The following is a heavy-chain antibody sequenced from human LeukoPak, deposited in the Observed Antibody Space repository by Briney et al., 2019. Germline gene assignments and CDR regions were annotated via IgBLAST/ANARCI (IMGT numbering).Heavy chain of an antibody. D-gene: IGHD5-24*01. Sequence: PSQSLSLTCTVSGVSISTGGYYWSWLRQHPGKGLEWIRFTYYSGTTYSNPSLKSRVTISVDSSKNQFSLKLSSVTAADTAVYYCARGALVATRFDYWGQGNLVTVSS. CDR2: TYYSGTT. CDR1: GVSISTGGYY. J-gene: IGHJ4*02. V-gene: IGHV4-31*03. CDR3: ARGALVATRFDY.